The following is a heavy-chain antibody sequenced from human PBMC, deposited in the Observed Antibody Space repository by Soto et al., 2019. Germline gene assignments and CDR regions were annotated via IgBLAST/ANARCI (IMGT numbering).Heavy chain of an antibody. V-gene: IGHV4-31*03. D-gene: IGHD6-13*01. J-gene: IGHJ3*02. CDR1: GGSISSGGYH. CDR2: IYYSGST. CDR3: ARAHSSSWYGDAFDI. Sequence: SETLSLTCIVSGGSISSGGYHWSWIRQHPGKGLEWIGNIYYSGSTYYNPSLKSRVTISVDTSKNQFSLKLNSVTAADTAVYYCARAHSSSWYGDAFDIWGQGTMVTVSS.